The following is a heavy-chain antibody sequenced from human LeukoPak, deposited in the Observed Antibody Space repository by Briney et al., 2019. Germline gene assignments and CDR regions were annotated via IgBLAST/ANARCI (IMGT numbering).Heavy chain of an antibody. CDR3: ARHDLDYYDSSGYSEGWFDP. CDR2: IYYNART. CDR1: SGSISSSSYY. D-gene: IGHD3-22*01. J-gene: IGHJ5*02. V-gene: IGHV4-39*01. Sequence: PSETLSLTCTISSGSISSSSYYWGWIRQPPGQGLEWIGSIYYNARTSYNPSLKSRVTISVDASKNRFSLRLTSVTAADTAVYYCARHDLDYYDSSGYSEGWFDPWGQGTLVTVSS.